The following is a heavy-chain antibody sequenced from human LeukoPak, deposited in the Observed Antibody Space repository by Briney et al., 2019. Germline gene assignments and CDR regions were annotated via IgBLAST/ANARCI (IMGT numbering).Heavy chain of an antibody. D-gene: IGHD6-13*01. CDR2: IRQDGGEK. CDR3: ARDGTAAGLYFDL. J-gene: IGHJ4*01. Sequence: PGGSLRLSCAASGFTFSSYWMHWVRQAPGKGLEWVASIRQDGGEKSYVDSVKGRFTISRDNTKNSLYLQINSLRAEDTAVYYCARDGTAAGLYFDLWGQGTLVTVSS. V-gene: IGHV3-7*01. CDR1: GFTFSSYW.